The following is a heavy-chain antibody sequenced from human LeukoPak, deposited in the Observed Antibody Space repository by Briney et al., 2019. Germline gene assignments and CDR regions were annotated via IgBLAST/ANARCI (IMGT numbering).Heavy chain of an antibody. CDR1: NGSMTSDSYY. Sequence: PSETPSPTRTVSNGSMTSDSYYWAWVRQPPGKGLEWIGTIFYSGKTYYSASLKSRVTVSLDTSKKNFSLRLSSVTAADTAVYYCARLWIVATWFGSWGQGTLVTVSS. CDR3: ARLWIVATWFGS. V-gene: IGHV4-39*02. J-gene: IGHJ5*01. D-gene: IGHD5-12*01. CDR2: IFYSGKT.